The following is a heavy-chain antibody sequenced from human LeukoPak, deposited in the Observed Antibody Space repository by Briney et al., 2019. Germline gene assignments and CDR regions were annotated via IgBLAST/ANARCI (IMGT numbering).Heavy chain of an antibody. CDR3: ARGQSRSGYYEY. D-gene: IGHD3-22*01. Sequence: PSETLSLTCTVPGGSIISDYWGWIRQPPGRGLEWVGYTSDSGSTNYNPSLRSRVTMSLDTSKNQFSLNLNSVTTADPAVYYCARGQSRSGYYEYCGQGTLVTVSS. J-gene: IGHJ4*02. CDR2: TSDSGST. CDR1: GGSIISDY. V-gene: IGHV4-59*01.